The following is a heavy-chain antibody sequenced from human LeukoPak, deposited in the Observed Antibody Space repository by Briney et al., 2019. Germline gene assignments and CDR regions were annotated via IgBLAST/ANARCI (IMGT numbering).Heavy chain of an antibody. J-gene: IGHJ4*02. CDR3: AKARGMTTVTSIDY. Sequence: GGPLRLSCAASGFTFSSYAMSWVRQAPGKGLEWVSAISGSGGSTYYADSVKGRFTISRDNSKNTLYLQMSTLRVEDTAVYYCAKARGMTTVTSIDYWGQGTLVTVSS. D-gene: IGHD4-17*01. CDR2: ISGSGGST. CDR1: GFTFSSYA. V-gene: IGHV3-23*01.